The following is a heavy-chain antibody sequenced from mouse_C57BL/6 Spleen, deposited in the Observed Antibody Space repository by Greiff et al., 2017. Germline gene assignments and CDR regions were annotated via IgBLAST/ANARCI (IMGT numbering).Heavy chain of an antibody. V-gene: IGHV10-1*01. D-gene: IGHD2-5*01. Sequence: EVKVVESGGGLVQPKGSLKLSCAASGFSFNTYAMNWVRQAPGKGLEWVARIRSKSNNYATYYADSVKDRFTISRDDSESMLYLQMNNLKTEDTAMYYCVRSNDYYAMDYWGQGTSVTVSS. CDR2: IRSKSNNYAT. J-gene: IGHJ4*01. CDR3: VRSNDYYAMDY. CDR1: GFSFNTYA.